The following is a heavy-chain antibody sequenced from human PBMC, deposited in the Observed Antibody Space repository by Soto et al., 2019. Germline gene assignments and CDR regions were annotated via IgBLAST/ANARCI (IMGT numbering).Heavy chain of an antibody. V-gene: IGHV3-30*18. CDR1: GFTFSSYG. D-gene: IGHD1-26*01. J-gene: IGHJ5*02. Sequence: PGGSLRLSCAASGFTFSSYGMHWVRQAPGKGLECVAVISYDGSNKYYADSVKGRFTISRDNSENTLYLRMNSLRAEDTAVYYCAKGSIVGTTKDWFDPWGQGTLVTVSS. CDR2: ISYDGSNK. CDR3: AKGSIVGTTKDWFDP.